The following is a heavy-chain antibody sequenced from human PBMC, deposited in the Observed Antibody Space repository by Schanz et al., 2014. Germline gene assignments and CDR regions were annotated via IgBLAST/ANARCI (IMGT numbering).Heavy chain of an antibody. J-gene: IGHJ6*02. CDR1: GFNFSDYA. CDR3: AKDGPGGSGSYSADGDMDV. D-gene: IGHD3-10*01. Sequence: EVHLLESGGGLVPPGGSLRLSCAASGFNFSDYAMCWVRQAPGKGLEWVSAISGGGGTTYYTDSVKGRFTISRDNSKSTLYLQMNSLRAEDTAVYSCAKDGPGGSGSYSADGDMDVWGQGTTVTVSS. V-gene: IGHV3-23*01. CDR2: ISGGGGTT.